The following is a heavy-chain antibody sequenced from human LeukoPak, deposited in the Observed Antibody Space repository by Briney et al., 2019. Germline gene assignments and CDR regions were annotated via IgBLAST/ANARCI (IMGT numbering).Heavy chain of an antibody. CDR2: IIPVYGTS. CDR3: ARGTYSGYDPKDLNY. D-gene: IGHD5-12*01. J-gene: IGHJ4*02. Sequence: SVKVSCKASGSTFSSYVVNWVRQAPGHGLEWVGGIIPVYGTSNYAQKFQGRVAITTDESTSTAYMDLSRLRFEDTAMYYCARGTYSGYDPKDLNYWGQGTLVTVAS. V-gene: IGHV1-69*05. CDR1: GSTFSSYV.